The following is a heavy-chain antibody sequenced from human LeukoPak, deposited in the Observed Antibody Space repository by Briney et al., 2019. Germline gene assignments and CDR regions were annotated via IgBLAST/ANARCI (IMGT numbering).Heavy chain of an antibody. CDR2: IIPIFGTA. V-gene: IGHV1-69*13. D-gene: IGHD2-2*01. J-gene: IGHJ4*02. CDR1: GGTFSSYA. CDR3: ARGEGYCSSTSCYLFDY. Sequence: SVKVSCKASGGTFSSYAISWVRRAPGQGLEWMGGIIPIFGTANYAQKFQGRVTITADESTSTAYMELSSLRSEDTAVYYCARGEGYCSSTSCYLFDYWGQGTLVTVSS.